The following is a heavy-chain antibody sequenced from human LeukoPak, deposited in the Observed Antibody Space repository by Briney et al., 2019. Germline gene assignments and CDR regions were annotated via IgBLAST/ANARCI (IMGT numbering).Heavy chain of an antibody. CDR2: IGIRGDT. CDR3: ARGGIQVSGIDEFDY. CDR1: GFTFIDYD. J-gene: IGHJ4*02. D-gene: IGHD6-19*01. V-gene: IGHV3-13*01. Sequence: PGGSLRLSCAASGFTFIDYDMHWVRQVMGKGLEWVSAIGIRGDTHYSGSVKGRFTISRENAECSLYLQMNSLRAEDTAVYYCARGGIQVSGIDEFDYWGQGTLVTVSS.